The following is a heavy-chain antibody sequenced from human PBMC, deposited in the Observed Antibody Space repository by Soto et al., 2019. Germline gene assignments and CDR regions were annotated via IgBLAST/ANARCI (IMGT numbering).Heavy chain of an antibody. J-gene: IGHJ4*02. Sequence: QGQLVQSGAEVKKPGASVKVSCKASGYAFVDHYIHWLRQAPGQGLEWMGWINPNGGVTKYAQKFQGRVTMTGDTSISTVYLDLSGLRSDDMAVYYCAREMNPYFGPGSLHGFFDFWGQGALVTVSS. D-gene: IGHD3-10*01. CDR3: AREMNPYFGPGSLHGFFDF. CDR2: INPNGGVT. CDR1: GYAFVDHY. V-gene: IGHV1-2*02.